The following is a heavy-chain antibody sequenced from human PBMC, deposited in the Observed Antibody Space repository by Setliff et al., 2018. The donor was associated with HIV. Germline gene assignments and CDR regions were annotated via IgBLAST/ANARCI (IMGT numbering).Heavy chain of an antibody. CDR1: GGSFSSSSYY. CDR3: ARYFDWFSYGMDV. J-gene: IGHJ6*02. D-gene: IGHD3-9*01. CDR2: IYYSGST. V-gene: IGHV4-39*07. Sequence: KPSETLSLTCTVSGGSFSSSSYYWGWIRQPPGKGLEWIGSIYYSGSTYYNPSLKSRVTISVDTSKNQFSLKLSSVTAADTAVYYCARYFDWFSYGMDVWGQGTTVTVSS.